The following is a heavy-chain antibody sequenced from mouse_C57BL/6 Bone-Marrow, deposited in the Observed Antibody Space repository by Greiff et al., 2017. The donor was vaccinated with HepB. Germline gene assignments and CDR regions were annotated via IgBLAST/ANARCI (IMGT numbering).Heavy chain of an antibody. J-gene: IGHJ1*03. CDR1: GFNIKDDY. CDR2: IDPENGDT. CDR3: TLPLDYYGSGHWYFDV. Sequence: EVKLQQSGAELVRPGASVKLSCTASGFNIKDDYMHWVKQRPEQGLEWIGWIDPENGDTEYASKFQGKATITADTSSNTAYLQLSSLTSEDTAVYYCTLPLDYYGSGHWYFDVWGTGTTVTVSS. D-gene: IGHD1-1*01. V-gene: IGHV14-4*01.